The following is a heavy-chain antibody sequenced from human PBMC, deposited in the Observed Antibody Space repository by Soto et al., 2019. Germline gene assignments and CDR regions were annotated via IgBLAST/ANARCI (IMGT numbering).Heavy chain of an antibody. Sequence: GASVKVSCKASGYTFASYDINWVRQATGQGLEWMGWMNPNSGNTGYAQKFQGRVTMTRNTSISTAYMELSSLRSEDTAVYYCARFEVRARLRRVYAFDIWXQGTMVTVSS. D-gene: IGHD3-10*01. V-gene: IGHV1-8*01. J-gene: IGHJ3*02. CDR3: ARFEVRARLRRVYAFDI. CDR2: MNPNSGNT. CDR1: GYTFASYD.